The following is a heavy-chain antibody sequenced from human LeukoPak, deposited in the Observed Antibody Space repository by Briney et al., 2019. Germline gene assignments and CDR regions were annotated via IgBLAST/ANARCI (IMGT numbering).Heavy chain of an antibody. CDR2: ISAYNGNT. Sequence: GASVKVSCKASGYTFTSYGISWVRQAPGQGLEWMGWISAYNGNTNYAQKLQGGVTMTTDTSTSTAYMELRSLRSDDTAVYYCARDHFPSSYSSSWYFGYWGQGTLVTVSS. CDR3: ARDHFPSSYSSSWYFGY. D-gene: IGHD6-13*01. V-gene: IGHV1-18*01. J-gene: IGHJ4*02. CDR1: GYTFTSYG.